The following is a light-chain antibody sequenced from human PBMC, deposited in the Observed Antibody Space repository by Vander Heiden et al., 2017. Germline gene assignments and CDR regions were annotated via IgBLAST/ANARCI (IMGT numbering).Light chain of an antibody. Sequence: QSALTQPASVSGSPGQSITISCTGTSSDVGGYNYVSWYQQHPGKAPKLMIYDVSSRPSGVSDRFSGSKSGDTASLTISGLQAEDDADYYCSSYTSSSTYVFGTGTKVSVL. CDR1: SSDVGGYNY. V-gene: IGLV2-14*01. CDR3: SSYTSSSTYV. J-gene: IGLJ1*01. CDR2: DVS.